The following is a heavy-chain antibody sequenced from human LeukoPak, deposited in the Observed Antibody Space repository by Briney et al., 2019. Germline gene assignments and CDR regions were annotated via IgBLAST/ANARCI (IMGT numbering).Heavy chain of an antibody. CDR2: IYYSGST. CDR1: GGSIRSYY. D-gene: IGHD5-18*01. Sequence: ASETLSLTCTVSGGSIRSYYWSWIRQPPGRGLEWIGYIYYSGSTNYNPSLKSRVTISVDTSKNQFSLKLSSVTAADTAVYYCARKSGYSYGISGWGQGTLVTVSS. V-gene: IGHV4-59*12. CDR3: ARKSGYSYGISG. J-gene: IGHJ4*02.